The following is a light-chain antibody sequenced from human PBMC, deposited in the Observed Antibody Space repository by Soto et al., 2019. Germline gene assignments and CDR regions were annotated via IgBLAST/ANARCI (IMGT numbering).Light chain of an antibody. CDR3: QHYGGSTPYT. Sequence: EIVLTQSPGTLSLSPGERATLSCRASRSISSTYLAWYQQKPGQAPRLLIYGASGRATSIPDRFSGSGSGTHFTLTISRLARDDFAVYYCQHYGGSTPYTFGQGTKLEIK. J-gene: IGKJ2*01. CDR1: RSISSTY. V-gene: IGKV3-20*01. CDR2: GAS.